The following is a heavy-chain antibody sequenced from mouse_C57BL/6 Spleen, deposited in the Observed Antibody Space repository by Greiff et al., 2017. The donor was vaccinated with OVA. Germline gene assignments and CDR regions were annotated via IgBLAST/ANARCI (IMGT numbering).Heavy chain of an antibody. CDR2: IYPGDGDT. Sequence: VKLMESGAELVKPGASVKISCKASGYAFSSYWMNWVKQRPGKGLEWIGQIYPGDGDTNYNGKFKGKATLTADKSSSTAYMQLSSLTSEDSAVYFCARNGYYAAMDYWGQGTSVTVSS. J-gene: IGHJ4*01. V-gene: IGHV1-80*01. CDR3: ARNGYYAAMDY. D-gene: IGHD2-3*01. CDR1: GYAFSSYW.